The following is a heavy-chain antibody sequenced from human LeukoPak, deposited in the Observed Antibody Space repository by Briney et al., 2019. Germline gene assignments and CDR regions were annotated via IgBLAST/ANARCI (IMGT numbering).Heavy chain of an antibody. CDR1: GGSVSSGSYY. V-gene: IGHV4-61*01. CDR2: IYYSGST. D-gene: IGHD6-13*01. CDR3: ARMGMAARAYYFDY. Sequence: SETLSLTCTVSGGSVSSGSYYWSWIRQPPGKGLEWIGYIYYSGSTNYNPSLKSRVTISVDTSKNQFSLKLSSVTAADTAVYYCARMGMAARAYYFDYRGQGTLVTVSS. J-gene: IGHJ4*02.